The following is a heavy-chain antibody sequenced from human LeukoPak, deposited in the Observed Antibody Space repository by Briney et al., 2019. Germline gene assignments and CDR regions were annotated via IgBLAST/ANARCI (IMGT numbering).Heavy chain of an antibody. J-gene: IGHJ4*02. CDR2: IYYSGST. D-gene: IGHD1-1*01. CDR1: GGSISSSSYY. V-gene: IGHV4-39*07. CDR3: ARDLSPNWNDPWGHFDY. Sequence: SETLSLTCTVSGGSISSSSYYWGWIRQPPGKGLEWIGSIYYSGSTYYNPSLKSRVTISVDTSKNQFSLKLSSVTAADTAVYYCARDLSPNWNDPWGHFDYWGQGTLVTVSS.